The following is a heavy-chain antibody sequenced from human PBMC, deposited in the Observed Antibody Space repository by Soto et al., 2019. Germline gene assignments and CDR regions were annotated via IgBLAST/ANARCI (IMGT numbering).Heavy chain of an antibody. D-gene: IGHD2-21*01. V-gene: IGHV4-39*01. Sequence: PSETLSLTCTVSGGSISSSSYYWGWIRQPPGKGLEWIGSIYYSGSTYYNPSLKSRVTISVDTSKNQFSLKLSSVTAADTAVYYCATTPVVVIAIRADYYYYMDVWGKGTTVTVSS. CDR3: ATTPVVVIAIRADYYYYMDV. CDR2: IYYSGST. J-gene: IGHJ6*03. CDR1: GGSISSSSYY.